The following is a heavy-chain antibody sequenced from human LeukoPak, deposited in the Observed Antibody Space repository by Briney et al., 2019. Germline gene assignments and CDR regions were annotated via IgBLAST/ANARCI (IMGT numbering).Heavy chain of an antibody. V-gene: IGHV3-7*01. CDR3: ARAIGKSEGY. J-gene: IGHJ4*02. Sequence: GGSLRLSCAASGFTFSSYWMHWVRQAPGKGLEWVANINQDGSEKYYVDSVKGRFTTSRDNAKNSLYLQMNSLRAEDTAVYRCARAIGKSEGYWGQGTLVTVSS. CDR2: INQDGSEK. CDR1: GFTFSSYW. D-gene: IGHD4-23*01.